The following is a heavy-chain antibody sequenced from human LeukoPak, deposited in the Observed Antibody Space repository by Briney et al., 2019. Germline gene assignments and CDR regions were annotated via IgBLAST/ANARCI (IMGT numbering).Heavy chain of an antibody. D-gene: IGHD6-19*01. CDR1: GFTFDDYA. CDR2: ISWNSGSI. V-gene: IGHV3-9*01. CDR3: EKDAAAVAPNSFDY. Sequence: SLRLSCAASGFTFDDYAMHWVRQAPGKGLEWVSGISWNSGSIGYADSVKGRFTISRDNAKNSLYLQMNSLRAEDTALYYCEKDAAAVAPNSFDYWGQGPLVTASS. J-gene: IGHJ4*02.